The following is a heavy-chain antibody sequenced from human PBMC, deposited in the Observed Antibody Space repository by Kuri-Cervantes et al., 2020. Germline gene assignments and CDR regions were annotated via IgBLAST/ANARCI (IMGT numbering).Heavy chain of an antibody. D-gene: IGHD3-10*01. Sequence: GGSLRLSCVASGFTFSSYGMHWVRQAPGKGLEWVAFIRYDGSNKYYADSVKGRFTISRDNSKNTLYLQMNSLRAEDTAVYYCAKATYYYGSGSYSSADYWGQGTLVTVSS. CDR1: GFTFSSYG. CDR3: AKATYYYGSGSYSSADY. V-gene: IGHV3-30*02. CDR2: IRYDGSNK. J-gene: IGHJ4*02.